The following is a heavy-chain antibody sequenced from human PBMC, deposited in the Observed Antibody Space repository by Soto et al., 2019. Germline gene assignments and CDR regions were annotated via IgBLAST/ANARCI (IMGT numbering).Heavy chain of an antibody. V-gene: IGHV4-61*01. CDR3: ARVRGWFGSWTSSVIFAH. CDR1: GASVRSGSYF. J-gene: IGHJ4*02. CDR2: VYYTGGS. Sequence: QVQLQESGPGLVRPSETLSLTCTVSGASVRSGSYFWTWIRQPAGKALEWIGHVYYTGGSHHNPSLASRVTSSLSISRTQFLLRLRAATAAHTAVYLCARVRGWFGSWTSSVIFAHWGQGALVTVSS. D-gene: IGHD3-10*01.